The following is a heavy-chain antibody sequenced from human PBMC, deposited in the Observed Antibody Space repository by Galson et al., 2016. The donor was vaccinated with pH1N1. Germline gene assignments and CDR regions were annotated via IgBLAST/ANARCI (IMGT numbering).Heavy chain of an antibody. V-gene: IGHV3-74*01. CDR3: ARGNMGLDY. D-gene: IGHD2/OR15-2a*01. CDR2: INSDGSTT. Sequence: SLRLSCAASGSTFSKHWMHWVRQVPGKGLVWVSHINSDGSTTNYAGSVKGRFTISRDNAKNTLSLQMNSLGVEDTAVYYCARGNMGLDYWGQGILVTVSS. J-gene: IGHJ4*02. CDR1: GSTFSKHW.